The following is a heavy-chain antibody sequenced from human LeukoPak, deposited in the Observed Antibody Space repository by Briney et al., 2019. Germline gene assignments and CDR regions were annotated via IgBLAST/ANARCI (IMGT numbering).Heavy chain of an antibody. Sequence: PGGSLRLSCAASGNYWMHWVRQAPGKGLEWVSHINSDGSWTSYADSVKGRFTISKDNAKNTVYLQMNNLRAEDTAVYYCVSFYETYWGRGTLVTASS. V-gene: IGHV3-74*01. CDR1: GNYW. CDR2: INSDGSWT. D-gene: IGHD2/OR15-2a*01. CDR3: VSFYETY. J-gene: IGHJ4*02.